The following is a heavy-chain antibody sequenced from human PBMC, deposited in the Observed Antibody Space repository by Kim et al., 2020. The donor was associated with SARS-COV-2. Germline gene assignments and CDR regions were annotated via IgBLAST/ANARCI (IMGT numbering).Heavy chain of an antibody. V-gene: IGHV1-69*13. Sequence: SVKVSCKASGGTFSSYAISWVLQAPGQGLEWMGGIIPIFGTANYAQKFQGRVTITADESTSTAYMELSSLRSEDTAVYYCARYYGSGSYYPYFDYWGQGALVTVSS. CDR2: IIPIFGTA. CDR3: ARYYGSGSYYPYFDY. D-gene: IGHD3-10*01. CDR1: GGTFSSYA. J-gene: IGHJ4*02.